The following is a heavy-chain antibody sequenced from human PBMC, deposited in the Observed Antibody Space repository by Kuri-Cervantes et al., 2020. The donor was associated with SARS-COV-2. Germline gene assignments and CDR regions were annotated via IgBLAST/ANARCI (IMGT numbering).Heavy chain of an antibody. CDR1: GGSFSDYY. CDR3: ASGVVTIYGFLVLLPAPGWLDP. CDR2: INHTGSA. V-gene: IGHV4-34*01. D-gene: IGHD3-3*01. Sequence: ESLKISCGVYGGSFSDYYWTWIRQPPMKGLEWIGEINHTGSATYNPSLKSRVTISVDTSKNLFSLTLTSVTAADTAVYFCASGVVTIYGFLVLLPAPGWLDPWGQGTLVTVSS. J-gene: IGHJ5*02.